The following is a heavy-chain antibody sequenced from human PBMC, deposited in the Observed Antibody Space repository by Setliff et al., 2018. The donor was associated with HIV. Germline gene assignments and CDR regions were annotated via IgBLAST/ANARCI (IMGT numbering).Heavy chain of an antibody. V-gene: IGHV4-4*09. Sequence: SETLSLTCTVSGDSISTSCWIWIRQPPGKGLEWIGNIYTSGSTNYNPSLKSRVTISVDTSKNQFSLKLSSVTAADTAVYYCARLDCSSSSGFVDYWGQVTLVTVS. D-gene: IGHD2-2*01. CDR1: GDSISTSC. J-gene: IGHJ4*02. CDR2: IYTSGST. CDR3: ARLDCSSSSGFVDY.